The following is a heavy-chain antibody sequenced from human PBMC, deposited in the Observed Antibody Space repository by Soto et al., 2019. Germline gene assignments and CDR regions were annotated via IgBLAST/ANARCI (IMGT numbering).Heavy chain of an antibody. V-gene: IGHV3-30*18. CDR1: GFTFSNYG. CDR2: ISRDGSVR. Sequence: GGSLRLSCTDSGFTFSNYGIHWVRQAPGNGLEWVAVISRDGSVRYYADSVKGRFTISRDNSKNTLYLQVNNLRAEDTAVYYCAKEYCGGHCSSDYFDYWGQGTLVTVSS. J-gene: IGHJ4*02. CDR3: AKEYCGGHCSSDYFDY. D-gene: IGHD2-21*01.